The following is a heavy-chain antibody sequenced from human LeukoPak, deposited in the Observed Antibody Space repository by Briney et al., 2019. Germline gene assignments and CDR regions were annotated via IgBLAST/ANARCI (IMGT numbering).Heavy chain of an antibody. Sequence: GRSLRLSCAASGFTFSSYGMHWVRQAPGKGLEWVAATWYDGSNKYYADSVKGRFTISRDNSKNTLYLQMNSLRAEDTAVYFCARGGHCSTTSCSNYDGMDVWGQGTTLTVSS. CDR3: ARGGHCSTTSCSNYDGMDV. CDR2: TWYDGSNK. CDR1: GFTFSSYG. V-gene: IGHV3-33*01. J-gene: IGHJ6*02. D-gene: IGHD2-2*01.